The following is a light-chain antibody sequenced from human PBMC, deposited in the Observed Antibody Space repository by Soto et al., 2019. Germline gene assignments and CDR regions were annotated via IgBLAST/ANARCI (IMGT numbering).Light chain of an antibody. Sequence: DIQMTQSPSSVSASVGDRITITCRASQGISIWIAWYQQKPGNAPKLLIYAASSLQSGVPSRFSGSGSGTDFTLTISSLHPEYAASYYCQQYTAPPITFGQGTRLEIK. CDR3: QQYTAPPIT. CDR1: QGISIW. CDR2: AAS. J-gene: IGKJ5*01. V-gene: IGKV1D-12*01.